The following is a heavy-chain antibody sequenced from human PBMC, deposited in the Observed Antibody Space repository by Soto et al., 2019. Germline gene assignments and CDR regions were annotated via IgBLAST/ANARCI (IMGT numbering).Heavy chain of an antibody. V-gene: IGHV3-23*01. CDR2: ISGSGGST. D-gene: IGHD3-3*01. J-gene: IGHJ4*02. Sequence: EVQLLESGGGLVQPGGSLRLSCAASGFTFSSYAMSWVRQAPGKGLEWVSAISGSGGSTYYADSMKGRFTISRDNSKNTLYLQMNSLRAEDTAVYYCAKDSTDFWSGYYIYWGQGTLVTVSS. CDR1: GFTFSSYA. CDR3: AKDSTDFWSGYYIY.